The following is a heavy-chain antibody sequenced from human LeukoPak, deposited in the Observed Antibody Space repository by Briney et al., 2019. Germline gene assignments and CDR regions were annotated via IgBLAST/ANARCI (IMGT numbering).Heavy chain of an antibody. D-gene: IGHD3-10*01. CDR3: ARDASGSYRYNWFDP. CDR1: GFTFSSYW. J-gene: IGHJ5*02. Sequence: GGSLRLSCAASGFTFSSYWMHWVRQAPGKGLVWVSHINTDGSSTSYADSVKGRFTISRDNAKNTLYLQMNSLRAEDTAVYYCARDASGSYRYNWFDPWGQGTLVTVSS. CDR2: INTDGSST. V-gene: IGHV3-74*01.